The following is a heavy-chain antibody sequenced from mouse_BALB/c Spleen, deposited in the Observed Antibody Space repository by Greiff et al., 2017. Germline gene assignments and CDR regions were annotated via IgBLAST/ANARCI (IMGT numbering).Heavy chain of an antibody. Sequence: VQGVESGAELARPGASVKLSCKASGYTFTSYWMQWVKQRPGQGLEWIGAIYPGDGDTRYTQKFKGKATLTADKSSSTAYMQLSSLASEDSAVYYCARGGSAMDYWGQGTSVTVSS. CDR2: IYPGDGDT. V-gene: IGHV1-87*01. D-gene: IGHD1-1*01. CDR3: ARGGSAMDY. CDR1: GYTFTSYW. J-gene: IGHJ4*01.